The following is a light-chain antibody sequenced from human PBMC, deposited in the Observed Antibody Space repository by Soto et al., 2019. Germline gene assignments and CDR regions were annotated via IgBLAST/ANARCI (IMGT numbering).Light chain of an antibody. CDR1: SSDVGSYNR. V-gene: IGLV2-18*02. CDR2: EVS. Sequence: QSALTQPPSVSGSPGQSVTISCTGTSSDVGSYNRVSWYQQPPGTAPKRMIYEVSNQPSGVPDRFSGSKSCNTASLNISGIQADDEADYACRSYTSSRTFVFGTGTKVTVL. J-gene: IGLJ1*01. CDR3: RSYTSSRTFV.